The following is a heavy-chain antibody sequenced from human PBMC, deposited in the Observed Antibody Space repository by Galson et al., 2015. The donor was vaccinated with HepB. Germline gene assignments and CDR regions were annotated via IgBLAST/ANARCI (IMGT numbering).Heavy chain of an antibody. V-gene: IGHV3-21*01. J-gene: IGHJ6*02. CDR2: ISSSSSYI. D-gene: IGHD6-19*01. CDR3: ARRGADYYYGMDV. Sequence: SLRLSCAASGFTFSSYSMNWVRQAPGKGLEWVSSISSSSSYIYYADSVKGRFTISRDNAKNSLYLQMNSLRAEDTAVYYCARRGADYYYGMDVWGQGTTVTVSS. CDR1: GFTFSSYS.